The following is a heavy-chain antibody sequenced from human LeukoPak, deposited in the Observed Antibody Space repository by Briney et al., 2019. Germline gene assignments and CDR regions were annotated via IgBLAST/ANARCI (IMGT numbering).Heavy chain of an antibody. CDR2: ISITSDYI. CDR3: VKDPTDYGDYYFDY. CDR1: GFTFSSYT. V-gene: IGHV3-21*01. J-gene: IGHJ4*02. D-gene: IGHD4-17*01. Sequence: GGSLRLSCAASGFTFSSYTMNWVRQAPGKGLEWVSSISITSDYIYYPDSMKGRFTISRDNSKNTLYLQMSSLRAEDTAVYYCVKDPTDYGDYYFDYWGQGTLVTVSS.